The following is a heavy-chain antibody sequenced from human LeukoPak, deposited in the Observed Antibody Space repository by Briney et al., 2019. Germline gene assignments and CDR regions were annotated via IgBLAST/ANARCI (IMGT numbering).Heavy chain of an antibody. J-gene: IGHJ5*02. CDR1: GFPLRSYS. CDR2: ISSSSSYI. D-gene: IGHD3-22*01. V-gene: IGHV3-21*01. Sequence: GGSLRLSCAASGFPLRSYSMNWVRQAPGKALEWVSSISSSSSYIYYADSVKGRFTISRDNAKNSLYLQMNSLRAEDTAVYYCARDLIVHSSNWFDPWGQGTLVTVSS. CDR3: ARDLIVHSSNWFDP.